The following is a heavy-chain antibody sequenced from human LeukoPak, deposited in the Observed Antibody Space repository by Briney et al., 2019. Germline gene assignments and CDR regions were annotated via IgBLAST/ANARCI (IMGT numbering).Heavy chain of an antibody. CDR1: GFTFSSYS. J-gene: IGHJ6*03. V-gene: IGHV3-21*04. Sequence: PGGSLRLSCAASGFTFSSYSMNWVRQAPGQGLEWVSSISSSSSYIYYADSVKGRFTISRDNSKNTLYLQMNSLRAEDTAVYYCAKDRFPYYYYMDVWGKGTTVTVSS. CDR2: ISSSSSYI. D-gene: IGHD3-16*01. CDR3: AKDRFPYYYYMDV.